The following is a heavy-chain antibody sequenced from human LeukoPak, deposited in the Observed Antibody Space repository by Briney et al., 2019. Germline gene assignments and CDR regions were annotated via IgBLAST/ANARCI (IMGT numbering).Heavy chain of an antibody. D-gene: IGHD1-26*01. Sequence: GGSLRLSYAASGFTFSSYAMSWVRQAPGKGLEWVSAISGSGGSTYYADSVKGRFIISRDNSKNTLYLQMNSLRAEDTAVYYCERKKWELLLNWFDPWGQGTLVTVSS. CDR2: ISGSGGST. CDR3: ERKKWELLLNWFDP. J-gene: IGHJ5*02. V-gene: IGHV3-23*01. CDR1: GFTFSSYA.